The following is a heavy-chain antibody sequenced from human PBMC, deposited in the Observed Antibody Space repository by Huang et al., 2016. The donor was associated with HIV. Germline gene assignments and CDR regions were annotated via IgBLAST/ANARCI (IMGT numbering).Heavy chain of an antibody. CDR1: GGSISSGGYY. CDR3: ARDTDGGRTFDI. Sequence: QVQLQESGPGLVKPSQTLSLTCTVSGGSISSGGYYWSWIRQPPGKGLEWIGYIYYSGSTYYNPSLNSRVTISVDTSKNQFSLKLSSVTAADTAVYYCARDTDGGRTFDIWGQGTMVTVSS. J-gene: IGHJ3*02. CDR2: IYYSGST. V-gene: IGHV4-30-4*08. D-gene: IGHD2-2*02.